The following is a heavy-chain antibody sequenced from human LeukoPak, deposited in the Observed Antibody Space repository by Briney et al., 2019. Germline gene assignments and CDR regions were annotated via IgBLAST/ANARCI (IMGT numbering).Heavy chain of an antibody. CDR2: ISHDGNNK. CDR1: GFTFSSSA. D-gene: IGHD5-18*01. J-gene: IGHJ4*02. Sequence: GRSLRLSRAASGFTFSSSAMHWVRQAPGKGLEWVAVISHDGNNKYNADYVKGRYTISRDNSKSTLYLQTNSLRAEDTAVYYCASEGVYSNGPFDYWGQGTRVTVSS. CDR3: ASEGVYSNGPFDY. V-gene: IGHV3-30-3*01.